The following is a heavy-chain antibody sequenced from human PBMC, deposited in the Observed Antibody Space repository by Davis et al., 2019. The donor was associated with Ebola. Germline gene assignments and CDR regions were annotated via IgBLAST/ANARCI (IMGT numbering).Heavy chain of an antibody. CDR2: IWYDGSNK. CDR1: GFTFSSYG. V-gene: IGHV3-33*01. D-gene: IGHD2/OR15-2a*01. Sequence: GESLKISCAASGFTFSSYGMHWVRQAPGKGLEWVAVIWYDGSNKYYADSVKGRFTISRDNSKNTLYLQMNSLRAEDRAVYYCARGLLSYYYYGMDVWGQGTTVTVSS. CDR3: ARGLLSYYYYGMDV. J-gene: IGHJ6*02.